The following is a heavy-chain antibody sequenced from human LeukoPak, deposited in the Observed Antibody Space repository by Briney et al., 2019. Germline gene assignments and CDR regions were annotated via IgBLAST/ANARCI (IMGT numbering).Heavy chain of an antibody. CDR1: GGTFSSYA. D-gene: IGHD5-12*01. V-gene: IGHV1-69*05. Sequence: SVKVSYKASGGTFSSYAISWVRQAPGQGLEWMGGIIPIFGTANYAQKFQGRVTITTDESTGTAYMELSSLRSEDTAVYYCARDSGYDVGAMAYFDYWGQGTLVTVSS. CDR2: IIPIFGTA. J-gene: IGHJ4*02. CDR3: ARDSGYDVGAMAYFDY.